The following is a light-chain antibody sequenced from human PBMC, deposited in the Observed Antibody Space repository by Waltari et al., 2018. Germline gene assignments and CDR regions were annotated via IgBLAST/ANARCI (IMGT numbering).Light chain of an antibody. Sequence: EIVMTQSPATLSVSPGERATLSCRASQIVSSNLAWYQQKPGQAPRLLIYGASTRATGIPARFSGSGSGTEFTLNISSLQSEDFAVYYCQQYNNLPRTFGQGTKVEIK. CDR1: QIVSSN. J-gene: IGKJ1*01. V-gene: IGKV3-15*01. CDR3: QQYNNLPRT. CDR2: GAS.